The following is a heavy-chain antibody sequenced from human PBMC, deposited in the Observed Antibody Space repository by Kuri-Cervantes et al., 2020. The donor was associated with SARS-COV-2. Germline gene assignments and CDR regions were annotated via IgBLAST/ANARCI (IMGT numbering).Heavy chain of an antibody. CDR1: GFTFSSYS. D-gene: IGHD3-22*01. CDR2: ISSSSSYI. J-gene: IGHJ3*02. CDR3: ARAYGGYYDSSGYFDAFDI. V-gene: IGHV3-21*01. Sequence: GGSLRLSCAASGFTFSSYSMNWVRQAPGKGLEWVSSISSSSSYIYYADSVKGRFTISRDNAKNSLYLQMNSLRAEDTAVYYCARAYGGYYDSSGYFDAFDIWGKGTTVTVSS.